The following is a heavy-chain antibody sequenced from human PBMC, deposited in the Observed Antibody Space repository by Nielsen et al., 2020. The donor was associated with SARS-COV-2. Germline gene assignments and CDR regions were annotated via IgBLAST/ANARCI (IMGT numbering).Heavy chain of an antibody. CDR2: ISWNSGSI. D-gene: IGHD1-26*01. Sequence: SLKISCAASGFTFDDYGMHWVRQAPGKGLEWVSGISWNSGSIGYADSVKGRFTISRDNAKNSLYLQMNSLRAEDTALYYCAGGGSYYYWGQGTLVTVSS. V-gene: IGHV3-9*01. CDR3: AGGGSYYY. CDR1: GFTFDDYG. J-gene: IGHJ4*02.